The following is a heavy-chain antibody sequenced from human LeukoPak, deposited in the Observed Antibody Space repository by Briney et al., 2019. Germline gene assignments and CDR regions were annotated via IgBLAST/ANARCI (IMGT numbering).Heavy chain of an antibody. V-gene: IGHV3-23*01. CDR3: AKTRPLDSSSWSHGDY. CDR1: VFTFSSCG. Sequence: PGGSLRLSFADSVFTFSSCGMSWVRQAPGKGLEWVSAISGSGDSTYYGDSVKGRFTISRDNSKNTLYLQMNSLRAEDTAVYYCAKTRPLDSSSWSHGDYWGQGTLVTVSS. D-gene: IGHD6-13*01. CDR2: ISGSGDST. J-gene: IGHJ4*02.